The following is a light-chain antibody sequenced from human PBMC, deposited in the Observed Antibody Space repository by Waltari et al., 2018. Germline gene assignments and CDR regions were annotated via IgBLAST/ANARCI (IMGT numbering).Light chain of an antibody. CDR2: KTS. CDR3: QHYSTYSWT. V-gene: IGKV1-5*03. Sequence: IQMTQSPSTLSASVGDRVTMTCRASQGVSRWLAWYQQKPGKAPKLLSYKTSTLESGVPSRFSGSGSGTEFSLTISSLQPDDFATYYCQHYSTYSWTFGQGTKLEIK. J-gene: IGKJ1*01. CDR1: QGVSRW.